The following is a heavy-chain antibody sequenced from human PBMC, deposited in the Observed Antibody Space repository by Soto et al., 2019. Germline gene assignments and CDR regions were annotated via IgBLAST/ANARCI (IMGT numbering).Heavy chain of an antibody. V-gene: IGHV1-69*01. CDR3: ARGWDHCDSSGLLTWFDP. J-gene: IGHJ5*02. D-gene: IGHD3-22*01. CDR2: LIPIFGTS. CDR1: GGTFSDYG. Sequence: QVQLVQSGAEVKKPGSSVKVSCKASGGTFSDYGISWVRQAPGQGLEWMGGLIPIFGTSNYAQKFQGRVTITADESTSTAYMELSSLTSEDTAVYYCARGWDHCDSSGLLTWFDPWGQGTLVTVSS.